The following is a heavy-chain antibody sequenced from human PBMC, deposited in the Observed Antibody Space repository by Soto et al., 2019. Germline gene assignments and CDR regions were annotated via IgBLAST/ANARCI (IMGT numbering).Heavy chain of an antibody. CDR3: ATIDCTGVNCKPDYHYGRDV. CDR1: GFTFNTYG. Sequence: PGGSLRLSCAASGFTFNTYGMHWVRQIPGKGLQWVAIIWYDGSIKYYADSVKGRFTISRDNSKNTLYLQMDSLRDEDTAVYYCATIDCTGVNCKPDYHYGRDVRGQGARVISP. V-gene: IGHV3-33*01. D-gene: IGHD2-8*02. CDR2: IWYDGSIK. J-gene: IGHJ6*02.